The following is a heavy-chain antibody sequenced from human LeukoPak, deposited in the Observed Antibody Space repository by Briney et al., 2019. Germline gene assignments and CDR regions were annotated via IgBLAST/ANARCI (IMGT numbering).Heavy chain of an antibody. V-gene: IGHV3-30*18. CDR2: ISYDGSNK. D-gene: IGHD6-13*01. Sequence: GGSLRLSCAASGFTFSSYGMHWVRQAPGKGLEWVAVISYDGSNKYYADSVKGRFTISRDNCKNTLYLQMNSLRAEDTAVYYCAKDSQQQLLPSDYWGQETLVTVSS. CDR1: GFTFSSYG. J-gene: IGHJ4*02. CDR3: AKDSQQQLLPSDY.